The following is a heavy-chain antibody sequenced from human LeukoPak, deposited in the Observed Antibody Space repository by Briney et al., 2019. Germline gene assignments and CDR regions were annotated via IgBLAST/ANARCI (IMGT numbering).Heavy chain of an antibody. J-gene: IGHJ6*03. CDR1: GGSISSSNW. CDR2: IYHSGST. CDR3: ARAAMVRGVIPDYYYYMDV. V-gene: IGHV4-4*02. Sequence: SSETLSLTCAVSGGSISSSNWWSWVRQPPGKGLEWIGEIYHSGSTNYNPSLKSRVTISVDKSKNQFSLKLSSVTAADTAVYYCARAAMVRGVIPDYYYYMDVWGKGTTVTVSS. D-gene: IGHD3-10*01.